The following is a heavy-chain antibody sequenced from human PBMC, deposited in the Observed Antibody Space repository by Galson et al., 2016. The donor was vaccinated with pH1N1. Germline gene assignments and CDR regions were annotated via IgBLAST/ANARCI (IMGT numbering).Heavy chain of an antibody. D-gene: IGHD3-16*01. Sequence: ETLSLTCTVSGGSISSYSYYWGWIRQPPGKGLEWIGSIYYTGSTYYNPSLKSRVTISVDKSKNQFSLKVTSVTAADTAVFYCARHRSFDYLEPFDYWGRGALVTVSS. V-gene: IGHV4-39*01. CDR2: IYYTGST. J-gene: IGHJ4*02. CDR3: ARHRSFDYLEPFDY. CDR1: GGSISSYSYY.